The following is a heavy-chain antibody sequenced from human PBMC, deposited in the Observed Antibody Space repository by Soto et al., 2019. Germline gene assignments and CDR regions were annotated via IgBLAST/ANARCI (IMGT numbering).Heavy chain of an antibody. CDR2: SYYAGTT. J-gene: IGHJ4*02. Sequence: SATLSLTCTFSGSSISVHSYYWTLIRQPPGKGLEWIGSSYYAGTTYFNPSLQSRATISVDTSNNPFSLRLPSVTDADTAMYDGARENYGGRLDFWGPGNLVTVSS. V-gene: IGHV4-39*02. CDR1: GSSISVHSYY. CDR3: ARENYGGRLDF. D-gene: IGHD4-17*01.